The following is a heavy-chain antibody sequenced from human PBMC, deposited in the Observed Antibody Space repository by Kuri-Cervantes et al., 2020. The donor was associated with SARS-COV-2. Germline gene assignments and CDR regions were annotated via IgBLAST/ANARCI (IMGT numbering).Heavy chain of an antibody. D-gene: IGHD3-16*02. CDR2: IYYSGST. Sequence: SETLSLTCTVSGGSVSSGSYYWSWIRQPPGKGLEWIGYIYYSGSTNYNPSLKSRVTISVDTSKNQFSLKLSSVTAADTAVYYCATGGLSPLYFDYWGQGTLVTVSS. J-gene: IGHJ4*02. V-gene: IGHV4-61*01. CDR1: GGSVSSGSYY. CDR3: ATGGLSPLYFDY.